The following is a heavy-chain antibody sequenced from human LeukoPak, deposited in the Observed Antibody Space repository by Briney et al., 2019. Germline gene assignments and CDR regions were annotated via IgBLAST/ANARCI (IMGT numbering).Heavy chain of an antibody. J-gene: IGHJ4*02. CDR3: ARDRFGSGSYYTFDY. V-gene: IGHV1-18*01. D-gene: IGHD3-10*01. Sequence: GASVKVSCKASGYTFTSYGISWVQQAPGQGLEWMGWISAYNGNTNYAQKLQGRVTMTTDTSTSTAYMELRSLRSYDTAVYYCARDRFGSGSYYTFDYWGQGTLVTVSS. CDR1: GYTFTSYG. CDR2: ISAYNGNT.